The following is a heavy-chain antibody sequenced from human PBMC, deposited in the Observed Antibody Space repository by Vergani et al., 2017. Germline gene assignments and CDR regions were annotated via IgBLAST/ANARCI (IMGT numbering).Heavy chain of an antibody. J-gene: IGHJ2*01. V-gene: IGHV3-9*01. CDR1: GFTFDDHA. CDR3: AKDSLCSCWYKGIWAYWFVDL. D-gene: IGHD6-19*01. Sequence: EVQQVESGGGLVQPGRSLRLSCAASGFTFDDHAMHWVRQAPGQGLEWVSGISWNSGSIGHAESVKGRFTISRDNAKNSLYMQMNSLRAEDTALYYCAKDSLCSCWYKGIWAYWFVDLGGRGTLVTVSS. CDR2: ISWNSGSI.